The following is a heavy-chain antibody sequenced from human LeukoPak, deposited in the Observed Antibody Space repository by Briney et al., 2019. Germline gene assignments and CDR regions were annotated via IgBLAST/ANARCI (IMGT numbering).Heavy chain of an antibody. Sequence: ASVKVSCKASGYTFTSCAMHWVRQAPGQRLEWMGWINAGNGNTKYSQKFQGRVTITRDTSASTAYMELSSLRSEDTAVYYCARTYYDFWSGYCDAFDIWGQGTMVTVSS. V-gene: IGHV1-3*01. CDR1: GYTFTSCA. CDR2: INAGNGNT. D-gene: IGHD3-3*01. J-gene: IGHJ3*02. CDR3: ARTYYDFWSGYCDAFDI.